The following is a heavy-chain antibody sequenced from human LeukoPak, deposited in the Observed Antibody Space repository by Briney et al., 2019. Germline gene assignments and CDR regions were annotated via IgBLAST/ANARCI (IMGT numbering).Heavy chain of an antibody. CDR2: IYYSGST. CDR1: GGSISSYY. CDR3: ARESSGWADHIDY. D-gene: IGHD6-19*01. J-gene: IGHJ4*02. Sequence: SETLSLTCTVSGGSISSYYWSWIRQPPGKGLEWIGYIYYSGSTNYNPPLKSRGTISVDTAKNQFSLKLSSVTAADTAVYYCARESSGWADHIDYWGQGTLVTVSS. V-gene: IGHV4-59*01.